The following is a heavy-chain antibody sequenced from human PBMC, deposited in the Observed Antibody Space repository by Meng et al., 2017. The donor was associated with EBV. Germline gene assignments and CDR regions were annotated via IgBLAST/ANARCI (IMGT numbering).Heavy chain of an antibody. V-gene: IGHV1-18*01. D-gene: IGHD5-12*01. CDR1: GYTFTSYG. CDR2: ISAYNGNT. J-gene: IGHJ5*02. Sequence: QVQLVRSEAAVKKPGASVKVSCKASGYTFTSYGISWVRQAPGQVLEWMGWISAYNGNTNYAQKLQGRVTMTTDTSTSTAYMELRSLRSDDTAVYYCARETSGYDFNWFDPWGQGTLVTVSS. CDR3: ARETSGYDFNWFDP.